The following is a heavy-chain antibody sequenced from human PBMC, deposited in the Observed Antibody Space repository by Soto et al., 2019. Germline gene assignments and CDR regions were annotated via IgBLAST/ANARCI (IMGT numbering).Heavy chain of an antibody. J-gene: IGHJ4*02. CDR1: GFSLSTSGVG. Sequence: QITLKESGPTLVKPTQTLTLTCTFSGFSLSTSGVGVGWIRQPPGKALEWLALIYWDDDKRYSPSLKSRLTITKDTAKNQVVLTMTNMDPVDTATYYCAHREGYCSSTSCYEFDYWGQGTLVTVSS. CDR3: AHREGYCSSTSCYEFDY. CDR2: IYWDDDK. V-gene: IGHV2-5*02. D-gene: IGHD2-2*01.